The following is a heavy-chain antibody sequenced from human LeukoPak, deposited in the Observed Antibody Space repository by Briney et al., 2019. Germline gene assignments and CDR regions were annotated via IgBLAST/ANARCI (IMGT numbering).Heavy chain of an antibody. D-gene: IGHD1-7*01. CDR2: IYSGGST. V-gene: IGHV3-66*02. Sequence: PGGSLRLSCAASGFTFSSYAMSWVRQAPGKGLEWVSVIYSGGSTYYADSVKGRFTISRDNSKNTLYLQMNSLRAEDTAVYYCARDLGSWNYVNDYMDVWGKGTTVTVSS. CDR3: ARDLGSWNYVNDYMDV. CDR1: GFTFSSYA. J-gene: IGHJ6*03.